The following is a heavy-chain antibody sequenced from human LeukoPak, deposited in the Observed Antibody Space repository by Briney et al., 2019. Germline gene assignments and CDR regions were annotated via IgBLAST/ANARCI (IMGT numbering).Heavy chain of an antibody. V-gene: IGHV3-7*03. CDR1: AFIFSGHW. CDR3: AKGSYYDSSGSFYFDY. CDR2: IKEDGSER. J-gene: IGHJ4*02. D-gene: IGHD3-22*01. Sequence: HPGGSLRLSCEGSAFIFSGHWMNWVRQTPGKGLEWVASIKEDGSERQYVDSVKGRFTISRDNSKNTLYVQVNSLGTEDTAAYYCAKGSYYDSSGSFYFDYWGQGTLVTVSS.